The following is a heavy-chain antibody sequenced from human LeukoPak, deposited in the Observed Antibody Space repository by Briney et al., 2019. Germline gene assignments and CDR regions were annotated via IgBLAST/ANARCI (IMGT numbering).Heavy chain of an antibody. V-gene: IGHV1-2*02. CDR3: ARAPVASEFDY. D-gene: IGHD4-23*01. J-gene: IGHJ4*02. CDR2: INPCSGGT. Sequence: ASVKVSCKASGYTFTGYYVHWLRQAPGQGLEWMGWINPCSGGTNYEQTFQGRVTMTRDTSIATVYMELSRLKSDDTAMYYCARAPVASEFDYWGQGAQVTVSS. CDR1: GYTFTGYY.